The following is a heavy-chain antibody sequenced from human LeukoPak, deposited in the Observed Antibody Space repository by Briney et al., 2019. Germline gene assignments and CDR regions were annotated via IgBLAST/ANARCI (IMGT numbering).Heavy chain of an antibody. Sequence: GASVKVSCKASGGTFSSYAISWVRQAPGQGLEWMGGIIPIFGTANYAQKFRGRVTITADESTSTAYMELSSLRSEDTAVYYCARTSTRYGDSASDYWGQGTLVTVSS. CDR1: GGTFSSYA. V-gene: IGHV1-69*13. J-gene: IGHJ4*02. CDR2: IIPIFGTA. CDR3: ARTSTRYGDSASDY. D-gene: IGHD4-17*01.